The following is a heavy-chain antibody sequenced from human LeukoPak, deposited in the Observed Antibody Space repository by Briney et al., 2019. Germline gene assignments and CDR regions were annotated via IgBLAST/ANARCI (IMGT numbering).Heavy chain of an antibody. CDR1: GFTFSGSA. Sequence: GGSLKLSCAASGFTFSGSAMHWVRQASGKGLEWVGRIRRKANSYATAYAASVKGRFTISRDDSKNTAYLQMNSLKTEDTAEYYCTRPPYCSGGSCLPIWGQGTLVTVSS. J-gene: IGHJ4*02. CDR2: IRRKANSYAT. V-gene: IGHV3-73*01. D-gene: IGHD2-15*01. CDR3: TRPPYCSGGSCLPI.